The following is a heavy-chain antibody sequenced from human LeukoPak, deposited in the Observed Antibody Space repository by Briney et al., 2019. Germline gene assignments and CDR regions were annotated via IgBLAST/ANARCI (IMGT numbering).Heavy chain of an antibody. J-gene: IGHJ4*02. CDR3: AKDWVHHDLLTAYDY. CDR1: GFTFSSYA. D-gene: IGHD3-9*01. Sequence: GGSLRLSCAASGFTFSSYAMSWVRQAPGKGLEWVSAISGSGGSTYYADSVKGRFTISRDNSKNTLSLQVNSLRAEDTAIYYCAKDWVHHDLLTAYDYWGQGTLVTVSS. CDR2: ISGSGGST. V-gene: IGHV3-23*01.